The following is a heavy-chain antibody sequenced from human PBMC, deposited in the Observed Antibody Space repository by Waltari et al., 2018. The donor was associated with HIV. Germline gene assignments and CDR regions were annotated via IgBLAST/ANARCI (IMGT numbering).Heavy chain of an antibody. CDR2: IYYSGST. CDR3: ARDCCDFWSGYSRHYYYGMDV. D-gene: IGHD3-3*01. V-gene: IGHV4-30-4*01. CDR1: GGSISSGDYY. Sequence: LSLTCTVSGGSISSGDYYWSWIRQPPGKGLEWIGYIYYSGSTYYNPSLKSRVTISVDTSKNQFSLKLSSVTAADTAVYYCARDCCDFWSGYSRHYYYGMDVWGQGTTVTVSS. J-gene: IGHJ6*02.